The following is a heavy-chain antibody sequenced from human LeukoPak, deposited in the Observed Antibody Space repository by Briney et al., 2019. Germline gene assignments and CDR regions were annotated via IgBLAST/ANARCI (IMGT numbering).Heavy chain of an antibody. D-gene: IGHD2-15*01. CDR1: GGTFSSYA. V-gene: IGHV1-69*13. CDR2: IIPIFGTA. Sequence: SVKVSCKASGGTFSSYAISWVRQAPGQGLEWMGGIIPIFGTANYAQKFQGRVTITADESTSTVYMELSSLRSEDTAVYYCARVSTPGSRLLPWTYYYYGMDVWGKGTTVTVSS. J-gene: IGHJ6*04. CDR3: ARVSTPGSRLLPWTYYYYGMDV.